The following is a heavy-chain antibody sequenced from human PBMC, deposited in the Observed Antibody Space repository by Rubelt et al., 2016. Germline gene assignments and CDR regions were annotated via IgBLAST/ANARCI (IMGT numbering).Heavy chain of an antibody. D-gene: IGHD3-3*01. Sequence: GGGVVQPGRSLRLSCTASGFSFRSFGMHWVRQAPGKGLEWVTVIWSDGNNKFYADSVKGRFTSSRDNSKNRLYLEMNSLRAEDTAVYYCAREWGFGVAPIDYWGQGTLVTVSS. CDR3: AREWGFGVAPIDY. CDR1: GFSFRSFG. V-gene: IGHV3-33*01. J-gene: IGHJ4*02. CDR2: IWSDGNNK.